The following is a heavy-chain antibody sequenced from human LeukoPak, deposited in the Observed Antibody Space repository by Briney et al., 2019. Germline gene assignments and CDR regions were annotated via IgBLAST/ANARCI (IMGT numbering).Heavy chain of an antibody. V-gene: IGHV4-59*01. J-gene: IGHJ6*02. Sequence: SETLSLTCNVSGGSINGYYWTWIRQPPQKGLEWIGYMFYNGNTNYNPSLKSRVTISVDTSQNQISLRLASMTAADTGIYHCARLTREDGVDVWGQGTTVTVSS. CDR3: ARLTREDGVDV. CDR1: GGSINGYY. CDR2: MFYNGNT.